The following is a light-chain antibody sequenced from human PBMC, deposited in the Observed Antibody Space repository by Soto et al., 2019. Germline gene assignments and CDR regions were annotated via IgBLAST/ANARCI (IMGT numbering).Light chain of an antibody. CDR1: SSNIGSNT. CDR3: AAWDDSLNGVV. V-gene: IGLV1-44*01. J-gene: IGLJ2*01. Sequence: QSVLTQPTSASGTPGQRVTISCSGSSSNIGSNTVNWYQQLPGTAPKLHIYSNNQRPSGVPDRFSGSKSGTSASLAISGLQSEDEADYCCAAWDDSLNGVVFGGGAKLTVL. CDR2: SNN.